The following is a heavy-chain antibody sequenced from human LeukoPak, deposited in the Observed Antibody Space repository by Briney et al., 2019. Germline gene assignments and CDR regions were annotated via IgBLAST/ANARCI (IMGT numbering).Heavy chain of an antibody. CDR1: GFTFDDYG. CDR3: ARRRVTVVRGVDITSYYFDF. D-gene: IGHD3-10*01. CDR2: INWNGGST. Sequence: PGGSLRLSCAASGFTFDDYGMSWVRQAPGKGLEWVSGINWNGGSTGYADSVRGRFTISRDNAKNSLYLQMNSLRAEDTALYYCARRRVTVVRGVDITSYYFDFWGQGTQVTVSS. J-gene: IGHJ4*02. V-gene: IGHV3-20*04.